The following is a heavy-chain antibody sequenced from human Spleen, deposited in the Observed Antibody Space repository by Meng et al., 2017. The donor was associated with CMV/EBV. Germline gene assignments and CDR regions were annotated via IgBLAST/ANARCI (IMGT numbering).Heavy chain of an antibody. Sequence: SVQVSCKASGGTFSSYTITWMRQATGQGLEWMGRIIPILGIGNYSQKFQGRVTITSDESTSTAHMELSSLRSEDTAVYYCARCPREYSGYAQYYGMDVWGQGTTVTVSS. CDR3: ARCPREYSGYAQYYGMDV. CDR1: GGTFSSYT. V-gene: IGHV1-69*02. CDR2: IIPILGIG. D-gene: IGHD5-12*01. J-gene: IGHJ6*02.